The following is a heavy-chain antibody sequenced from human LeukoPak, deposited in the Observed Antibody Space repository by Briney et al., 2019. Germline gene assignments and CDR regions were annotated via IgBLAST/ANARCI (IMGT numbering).Heavy chain of an antibody. J-gene: IGHJ6*04. Sequence: PGWSLSLSCAASGFTLSSYSMNWVRQAPGNELEWVSSITSSSRYIYHADSVKGRFTIPRDNAKNSLYLQMNSLRAEGTAVYYCAELGITMIGGVWGKGTTVTISS. V-gene: IGHV3-21*01. CDR3: AELGITMIGGV. CDR2: ITSSSRYI. CDR1: GFTLSSYS. D-gene: IGHD3-10*02.